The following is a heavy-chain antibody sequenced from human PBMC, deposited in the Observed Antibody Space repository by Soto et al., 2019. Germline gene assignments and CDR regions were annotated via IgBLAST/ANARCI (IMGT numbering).Heavy chain of an antibody. Sequence: QVQLVQSGAEVKKPGASVKVSCKASGYTFTSYGISWVRQAPGQGLEWMGWISAYNGTTNYAQKLQGRVTMTTDTSTSTAWMELRSLRSDDTAVYYCARVGGQWLVLGGELGFDPWGQGTLVTVAS. CDR2: ISAYNGTT. CDR3: ARVGGQWLVLGGELGFDP. CDR1: GYTFTSYG. V-gene: IGHV1-18*01. D-gene: IGHD6-19*01. J-gene: IGHJ5*02.